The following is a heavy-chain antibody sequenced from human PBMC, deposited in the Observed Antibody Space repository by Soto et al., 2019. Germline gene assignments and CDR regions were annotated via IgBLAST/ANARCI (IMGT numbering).Heavy chain of an antibody. V-gene: IGHV3-21*03. CDR2: ISTRSDV. D-gene: IGHD2-21*02. J-gene: IGHJ6*02. CDR3: AREKTAWPLAYGLEV. Sequence: VGSLRLSCTASEFSLSTYSMNWVRQAPGKGLEWVSSISTRSDVYYADSVKGRFTIARDNAKNSLSLQMNSLSAEDTGVYYCAREKTAWPLAYGLEVWGQGTTVTVSS. CDR1: EFSLSTYS.